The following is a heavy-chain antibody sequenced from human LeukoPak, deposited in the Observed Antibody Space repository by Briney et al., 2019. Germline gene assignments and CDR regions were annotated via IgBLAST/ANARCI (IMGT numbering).Heavy chain of an antibody. V-gene: IGHV4-59*01. CDR2: IYYSGNS. J-gene: IGHJ4*02. Sequence: SETLSLTCTVSGASISSYYWSWLRQSPGKGLEWIGYIYYSGNSNYSPSLQSRVTISVDTSKSQFSLKLTSVTAADTAVYYCARVAVAAREYFDYWGQGTLVTVSS. CDR1: GASISSYY. CDR3: ARVAVAAREYFDY. D-gene: IGHD6-19*01.